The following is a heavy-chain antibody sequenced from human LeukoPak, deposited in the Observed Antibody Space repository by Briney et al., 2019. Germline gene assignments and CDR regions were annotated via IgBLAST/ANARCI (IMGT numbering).Heavy chain of an antibody. CDR1: GGSISSYY. CDR2: IYYSGST. D-gene: IGHD3-9*01. J-gene: IGHJ5*02. V-gene: IGHV4-59*12. Sequence: PSETLSLTCTVSGGSISSYYWSWIRQPPGKGLEWIGYIYYSGSTNYNPSLKSRVTISVDTSKNQFSLKLSSVTAADTAVYYCARAGTDILTGYPGIFWFDPWGQGTLATVSS. CDR3: ARAGTDILTGYPGIFWFDP.